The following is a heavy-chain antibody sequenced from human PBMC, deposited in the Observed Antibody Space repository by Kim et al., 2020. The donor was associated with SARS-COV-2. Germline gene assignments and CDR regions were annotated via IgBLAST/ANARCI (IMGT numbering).Heavy chain of an antibody. J-gene: IGHJ6*02. V-gene: IGHV3-48*04. CDR1: GFTFSSYS. CDR2: ISSSSSTI. D-gene: IGHD6-19*01. Sequence: GGSLRLSCAASGFTFSSYSMNWVRQAPGKGLEWVSYISSSSSTIYYADSVKGRFTISRDNAKNSLYLQMNSLRAEDTAVYYCARDRYSRGWDKAPTGGLDVWGQGTTVTVSS. CDR3: ARDRYSRGWDKAPTGGLDV.